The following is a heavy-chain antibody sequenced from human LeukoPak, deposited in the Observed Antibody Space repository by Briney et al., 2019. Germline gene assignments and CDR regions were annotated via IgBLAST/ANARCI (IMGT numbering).Heavy chain of an antibody. D-gene: IGHD3-22*01. Sequence: PSETLSLTCTVSGDSISGFFWSWIRQPAGKGLEWIGRIYATGNTNYNPSLKSRVTMSVDTSKNQFSLKLNSVTAADTAVYYCARGGDRAGYLVYWGQGTLVTVSS. J-gene: IGHJ4*02. CDR3: ARGGDRAGYLVY. V-gene: IGHV4-4*07. CDR1: GDSISGFF. CDR2: IYATGNT.